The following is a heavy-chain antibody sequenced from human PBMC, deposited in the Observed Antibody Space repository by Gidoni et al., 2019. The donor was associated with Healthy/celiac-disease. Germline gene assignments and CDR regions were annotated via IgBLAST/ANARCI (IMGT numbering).Heavy chain of an antibody. J-gene: IGHJ5*02. Sequence: VQLVQSGAEVKKPGSSVKVSCKASGGTFSSYAISWVRQAPGQGLDWMGGIIPIVGTANYAQKFQGRVTITADESTSTAYMELSSLRSEDTAVYYWARELWFRFGSPQANWFDPWGQGTLVTVSS. CDR1: GGTFSSYA. V-gene: IGHV1-69*01. D-gene: IGHD3-10*01. CDR2: IIPIVGTA. CDR3: ARELWFRFGSPQANWFDP.